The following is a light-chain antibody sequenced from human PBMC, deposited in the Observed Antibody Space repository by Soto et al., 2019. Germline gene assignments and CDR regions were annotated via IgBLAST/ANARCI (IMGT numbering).Light chain of an antibody. CDR3: LQSYSSPRT. CDR2: AAS. Sequence: DIQMTQSPSSLSASIGDRVTITCRASQTISTYLNWYQQQPGKAPKLLIYAASTLQRGVPSSFSGSGSWTDFTLAISSLQPEDFATYCCLQSYSSPRTFGQGNKVEIK. CDR1: QTISTY. V-gene: IGKV1-39*01. J-gene: IGKJ1*01.